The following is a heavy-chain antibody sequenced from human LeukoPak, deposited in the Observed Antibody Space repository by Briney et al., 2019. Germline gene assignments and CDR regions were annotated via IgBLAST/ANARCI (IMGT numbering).Heavy chain of an antibody. Sequence: GGSLRLSCAASGFTFSSYSMNWVRQAPGKGLEWVSSISSSSSYIYYADSVKGRFTISRDNSKNTLYLQMNSLRAEDTAVYYCAKITMVRGGHDAFDIWGQGTMVTVSS. CDR3: AKITMVRGGHDAFDI. D-gene: IGHD3-10*01. CDR2: ISSSSSYI. V-gene: IGHV3-21*01. CDR1: GFTFSSYS. J-gene: IGHJ3*02.